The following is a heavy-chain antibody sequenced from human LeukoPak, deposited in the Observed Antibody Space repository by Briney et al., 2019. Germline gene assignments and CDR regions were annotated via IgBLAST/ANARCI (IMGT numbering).Heavy chain of an antibody. V-gene: IGHV3-23*01. CDR2: ISGSGGST. D-gene: IGHD2-2*01. J-gene: IGHJ5*02. Sequence: PGGSLRLSCAASGFTFSSYAMSWVRQAPGKGLEWVSAISGSGGSTYYADSVKGRFTISRDNSKNTLYLQMNSLRAEDTAVYYCAKEGVYIVVVPAATPNWFDPWGQGTLVTVSS. CDR3: AKEGVYIVVVPAATPNWFDP. CDR1: GFTFSSYA.